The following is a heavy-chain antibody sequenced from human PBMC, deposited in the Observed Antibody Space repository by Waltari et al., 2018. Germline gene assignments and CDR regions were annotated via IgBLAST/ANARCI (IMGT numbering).Heavy chain of an antibody. CDR2: KSYDGSNK. J-gene: IGHJ4*02. CDR1: GFTFSSYG. V-gene: IGHV3-30*03. D-gene: IGHD6-13*01. CDR3: ARGPYSSSWHFDY. Sequence: QVQLVESGGGVVQPGTSLRLSCEASGFTFSSYGMHWVRHAPGKGLEWVAVKSYDGSNKYYADSVKGRFTISRDNSKNTLYLQMNSLRAEDTAVYYCARGPYSSSWHFDYWGQGTLVTVSS.